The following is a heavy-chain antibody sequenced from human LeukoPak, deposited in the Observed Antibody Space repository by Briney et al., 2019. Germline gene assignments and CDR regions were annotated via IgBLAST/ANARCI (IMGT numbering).Heavy chain of an antibody. V-gene: IGHV1-69*04. CDR1: GGTFSSYA. D-gene: IGHD3-10*01. CDR3: ARDRAPIGSGSYYIDY. Sequence: ASVKVSCKASGGTFSSYAISWVLQAPGQGLEWMGRIIPILGIANYAQKFQGRVTITADKSTSTAYMELSSLRSEDTAVYYCARDRAPIGSGSYYIDYWGQGTLVTVSS. J-gene: IGHJ4*02. CDR2: IIPILGIA.